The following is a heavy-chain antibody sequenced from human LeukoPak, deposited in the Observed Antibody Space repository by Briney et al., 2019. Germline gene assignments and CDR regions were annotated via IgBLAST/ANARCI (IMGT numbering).Heavy chain of an antibody. D-gene: IGHD5-24*01. V-gene: IGHV3-74*01. J-gene: IGHJ4*02. CDR2: INSDGSST. CDR3: AKWLDLN. CDR1: GFTFSSYW. Sequence: GGSLRLSCAASGFTFSSYWMHWVRQAPGKGLAWVSRINSDGSSTSYADSVKGRFTISRDNTKNTLYLQMNILRAEDTAVYYCAKWLDLNWGQGTLVNVSS.